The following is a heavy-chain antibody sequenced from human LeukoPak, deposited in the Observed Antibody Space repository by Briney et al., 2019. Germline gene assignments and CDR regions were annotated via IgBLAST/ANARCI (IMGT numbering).Heavy chain of an antibody. CDR3: VRDLAVSGSGSFDY. Sequence: GGSLRLSCAASGFTFSSYSMNWVRQAPGKGLEWVSSISSSSSYIDYADSVKGRFTISRDNAKNSLYLQMNSLRAEDTAVYYCVRDLAVSGSGSFDYWGQGTLVTVSS. CDR2: ISSSSSYI. D-gene: IGHD3-10*01. J-gene: IGHJ4*02. V-gene: IGHV3-21*01. CDR1: GFTFSSYS.